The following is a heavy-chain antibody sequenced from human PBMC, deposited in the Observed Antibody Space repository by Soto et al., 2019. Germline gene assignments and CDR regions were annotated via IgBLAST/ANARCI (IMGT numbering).Heavy chain of an antibody. CDR1: GGSFSGYY. J-gene: IGHJ6*02. D-gene: IGHD6-6*01. V-gene: IGHV4-31*11. Sequence: TLSLTCAVYGGSFSGYYWSWIRQHPGKGLEWIGYIYYSGSTYYNPSLKSRVTISVDTSKNQFSLKLSSVTAADTAVYYCARMSIAAFPYYYYGMDVWGQGTTVTVSS. CDR3: ARMSIAAFPYYYYGMDV. CDR2: IYYSGST.